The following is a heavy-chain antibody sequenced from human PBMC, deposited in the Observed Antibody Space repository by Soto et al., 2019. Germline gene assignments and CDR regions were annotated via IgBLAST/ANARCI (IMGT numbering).Heavy chain of an antibody. Sequence: EVQVVESGGGLIQPGGSLRLSCVVSGFTVSSTNYMSWVRQAPGKGLEWVSVIYSGGTTFYADSVKGRFTIPRDNSKNTLYLQMNSPRAEDTAVYYCHGYGYWGQGTMVTVSS. CDR3: HGYGY. D-gene: IGHD5-12*01. V-gene: IGHV3-53*01. J-gene: IGHJ4*02. CDR2: IYSGGTT. CDR1: GFTVSSTNY.